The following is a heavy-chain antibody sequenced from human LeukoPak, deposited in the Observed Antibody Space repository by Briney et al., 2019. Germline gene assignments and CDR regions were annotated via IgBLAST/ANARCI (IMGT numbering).Heavy chain of an antibody. D-gene: IGHD2-15*01. CDR1: GLTFNSYA. J-gene: IGHJ6*02. CDR2: ISGSDDIT. V-gene: IGHV3-23*01. Sequence: GGSLRLSCAASGLTFNSYAMNWVRQAPGKGLEWVSGISGSDDITYYADSVKGRFTISRDNSKSTLYLQMNSVRAEDTAVYYCAKARGYYGAMDVWGQGTTVTVSS. CDR3: AKARGYYGAMDV.